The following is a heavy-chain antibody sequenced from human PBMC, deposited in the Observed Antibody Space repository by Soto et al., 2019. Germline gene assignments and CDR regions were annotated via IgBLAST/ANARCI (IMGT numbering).Heavy chain of an antibody. D-gene: IGHD6-6*01. J-gene: IGHJ6*02. CDR2: INHSGST. CDR1: GGSFSGYY. CDR3: ARGRRQSAYSSSSERVYYYYGMDV. V-gene: IGHV4-34*01. Sequence: QVQLQQWGAGLLKPSETLSLTCAVYGGSFSGYYWSWIRQPPGKGLEWIGEINHSGSTNYNPSLKSRVTISVDTSKNQFSRKLSSVTAADTAVYYCARGRRQSAYSSSSERVYYYYGMDVWGQGTTVTVSS.